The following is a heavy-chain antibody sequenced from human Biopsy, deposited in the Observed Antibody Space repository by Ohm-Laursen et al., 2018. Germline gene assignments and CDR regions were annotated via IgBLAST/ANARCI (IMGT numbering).Heavy chain of an antibody. CDR2: ISSTGNST. J-gene: IGHJ2*01. V-gene: IGHV3-23*01. CDR3: AKDRRTMGVWYFDL. Sequence: GSLRLSCAASGFTFATYGMSWVRQAPGKGLEWVSGISSTGNSTYYADSVKGRFTISRDNSKNTLYLQLNSLRVEDTALYYCAKDRRTMGVWYFDLWGRGTLVTVSS. D-gene: IGHD4/OR15-4a*01. CDR1: GFTFATYG.